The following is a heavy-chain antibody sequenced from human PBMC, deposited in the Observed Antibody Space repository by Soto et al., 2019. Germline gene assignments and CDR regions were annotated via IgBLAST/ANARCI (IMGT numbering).Heavy chain of an antibody. J-gene: IGHJ3*02. CDR3: AKRHSSSSGLPADAFDI. D-gene: IGHD6-6*01. CDR2: ISYDGSNK. V-gene: IGHV3-30*18. Sequence: QVQLVESGGGVVQPGRSLRLSCAASGFTFSSYGMHWVRQAPGKGLEWVAVISYDGSNKYYADSVKGRFTISRDNSKNTLYLQMNSLRAEDTAVYYCAKRHSSSSGLPADAFDIWGQGTMVTVSS. CDR1: GFTFSSYG.